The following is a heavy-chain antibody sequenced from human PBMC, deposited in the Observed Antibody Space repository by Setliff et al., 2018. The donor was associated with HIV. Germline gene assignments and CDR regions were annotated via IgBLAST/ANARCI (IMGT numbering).Heavy chain of an antibody. Sequence: ASVKVSCKASGYSFTGYYMHWVRQAPGQGLEWMGWINPNSGGTQYAQKFQGRVTMTRDTSISTGAMELSRLRSDDTAVYYCARDIGGYWDYHYYMDVWGKGTTVTVSS. CDR3: ARDIGGYWDYHYYMDV. D-gene: IGHD3-22*01. V-gene: IGHV1-2*02. CDR1: GYSFTGYY. CDR2: INPNSGGT. J-gene: IGHJ6*03.